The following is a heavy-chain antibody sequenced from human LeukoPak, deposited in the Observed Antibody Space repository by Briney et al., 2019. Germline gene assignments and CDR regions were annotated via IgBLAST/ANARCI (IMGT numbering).Heavy chain of an antibody. CDR2: IYYTGST. V-gene: IGHV4-4*07. CDR3: ASGHYCTSTSCPGRGAFDI. D-gene: IGHD2-2*01. Sequence: SETLSLTCTVSNGSISNYYWTWIRQPAGKGLEWIGRIYYTGSTNYNPSLKSRVIMSVDTSKNRFSLKLNSVTAADTALYYCASGHYCTSTSCPGRGAFDIWGQGTMVTVSS. J-gene: IGHJ3*02. CDR1: NGSISNYY.